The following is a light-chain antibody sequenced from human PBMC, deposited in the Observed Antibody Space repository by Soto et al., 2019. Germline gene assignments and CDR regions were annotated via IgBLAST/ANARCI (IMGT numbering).Light chain of an antibody. CDR3: LQDYNYPWT. CDR2: AAS. V-gene: IGKV1-6*01. CDR1: QGISND. J-gene: IGKJ1*01. Sequence: AIQMTQSPSSPSASVGARVTITCRASQGISNDLGWYQKKPVKAPKLLIYAASSLQSGAPSRCSGSGSGTDFTLTISSLQPEDFATDDCLQDYNYPWTCGQGTKVDIK.